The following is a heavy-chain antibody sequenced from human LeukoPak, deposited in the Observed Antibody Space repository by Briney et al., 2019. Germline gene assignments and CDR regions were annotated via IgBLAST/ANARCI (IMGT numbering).Heavy chain of an antibody. Sequence: SETLSLTCAVSGYFISSGYYWGWIRPPPGKGLEWIGSICHSGSTYYNPSLKSRVTISVDTSKNQFSLKLSSVTAADTAVYYCARNVGGYCGSSSCYSFDVWGQGTMVTVSS. CDR1: GYFISSGYY. J-gene: IGHJ3*01. CDR2: ICHSGST. CDR3: ARNVGGYCGSSSCYSFDV. V-gene: IGHV4-38-2*01. D-gene: IGHD2-2*02.